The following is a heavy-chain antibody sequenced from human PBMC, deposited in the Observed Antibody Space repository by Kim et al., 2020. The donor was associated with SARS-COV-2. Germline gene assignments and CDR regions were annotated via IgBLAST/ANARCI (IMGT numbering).Heavy chain of an antibody. CDR2: FDPEDGET. CDR3: ATSPRHSRSNYYDSSGYYYGYLPDY. Sequence: ASVKVSCKVSGYTLTELSMHWVRQAPGKGLEWMGGFDPEDGETIYAQKFQGRVTMTEDTSTDTAYMELSSLRSEDTAVYYCATSPRHSRSNYYDSSGYYYGYLPDYWGQGTLVTVSS. V-gene: IGHV1-24*01. D-gene: IGHD3-22*01. CDR1: GYTLTELS. J-gene: IGHJ4*02.